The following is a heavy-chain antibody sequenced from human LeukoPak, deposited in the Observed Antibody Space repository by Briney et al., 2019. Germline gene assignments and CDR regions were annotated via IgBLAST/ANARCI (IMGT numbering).Heavy chain of an antibody. J-gene: IGHJ5*02. CDR3: ARGIAAAGPLNWFDP. CDR1: GGSFSGYY. D-gene: IGHD6-13*01. Sequence: SETLSLTCAVSGGSFSGYYWSWIRQPPGKGLEWIEEINHSGSTNYNPSLKSRVTISVDTSKNQFSLKLSSVTAADTAVYYCARGIAAAGPLNWFDPWGQGTLVTVSS. CDR2: INHSGST. V-gene: IGHV4-34*01.